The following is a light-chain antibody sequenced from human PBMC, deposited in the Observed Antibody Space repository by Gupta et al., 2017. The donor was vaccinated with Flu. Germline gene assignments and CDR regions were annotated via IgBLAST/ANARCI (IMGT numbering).Light chain of an antibody. Sequence: SSSVGCSKCDPWYQQHPGKVAKHMIYKLNSGISGLSIRFSGSKSGTMASLTIYGLQPDDDDCYYCNSYKSGHTFVFGTGTKVTVL. CDR2: KLN. J-gene: IGLJ1*01. CDR1: SSSVGCSKC. CDR3: NSYKSGHTFV. V-gene: IGLV2-14*01.